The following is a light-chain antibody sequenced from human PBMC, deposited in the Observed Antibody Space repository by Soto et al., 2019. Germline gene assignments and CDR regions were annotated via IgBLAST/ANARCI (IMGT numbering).Light chain of an antibody. CDR2: KAS. V-gene: IGKV1-5*03. CDR3: KQYNSYPRT. J-gene: IGKJ1*01. CDR1: QSISSW. Sequence: DIQMTQSPSTLSASVGDRVTITCRASQSISSWLAWYQQKPGKAPKLLIYKASSLESGVPSRFSGSGSGTEFTLTIRSLQPDDFATYYCKQYNSYPRTFGQGTKVDIK.